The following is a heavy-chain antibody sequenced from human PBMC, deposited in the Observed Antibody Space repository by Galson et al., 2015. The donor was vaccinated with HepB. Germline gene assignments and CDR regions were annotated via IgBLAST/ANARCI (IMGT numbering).Heavy chain of an antibody. CDR2: IFPGDSHT. V-gene: IGHV5-51*01. Sequence: KVSCKGSGYNFSGYWIGWVRQIPGKGLEWMGTIFPGDSHTRYSPSFQGQVTISADKSTAYLQWSSLKASDTAMYYCARSSSGPLGYYGMDVWGQGTTVTVSS. CDR3: ARSSSGPLGYYGMDV. D-gene: IGHD3-22*01. CDR1: GYNFSGYW. J-gene: IGHJ6*02.